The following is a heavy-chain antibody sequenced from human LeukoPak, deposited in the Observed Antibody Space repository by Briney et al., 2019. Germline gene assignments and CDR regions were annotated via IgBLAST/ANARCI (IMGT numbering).Heavy chain of an antibody. Sequence: GGSLRLSCAVSGFTLSNYGMSWVRQAPGKGLEWVAGIGGSGGGTNYADSVKGRFTTSRDNPKNTLYLQMNSLRAEDTAVYFCAKRGVVIRVILVGFHKEAYYFDSWGQGALVTVSS. CDR3: AKRGVVIRVILVGFHKEAYYFDS. D-gene: IGHD3-22*01. CDR1: GFTLSNYG. CDR2: IGGSGGGT. J-gene: IGHJ4*02. V-gene: IGHV3-23*01.